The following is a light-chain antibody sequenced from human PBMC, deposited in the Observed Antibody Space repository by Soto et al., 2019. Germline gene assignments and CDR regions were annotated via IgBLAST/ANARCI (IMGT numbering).Light chain of an antibody. CDR2: DAS. CDR1: QSVTNY. V-gene: IGKV3-11*01. CDR3: QQYYNWPRT. Sequence: IVLTQSPATLSLSPGERATLSCRASQSVTNYLAWYQQKPGQAPRLLIYDASNRATGIPVRFSGSGSGTDFTLTINSLQAEDSAVYYCQQYYNWPRTFGQGTRLEIK. J-gene: IGKJ5*01.